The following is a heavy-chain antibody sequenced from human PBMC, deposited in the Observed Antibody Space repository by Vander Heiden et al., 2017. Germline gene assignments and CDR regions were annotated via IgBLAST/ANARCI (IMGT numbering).Heavy chain of an antibody. J-gene: IGHJ4*02. CDR2: IYSGGST. CDR3: AGDRAVAGTPRGY. D-gene: IGHD6-19*01. CDR1: GFHVSSNY. V-gene: IGHV3-53*01. Sequence: EVQLVESGGGLIQPGGSLRLSCAASGFHVSSNYMSWVRKAPGKGLEWVSVIYSGGSTYYADSVKGRFTISRDNSKNTLYLQMNSLRAEDTAVYYCAGDRAVAGTPRGYWGQGTLVTVSS.